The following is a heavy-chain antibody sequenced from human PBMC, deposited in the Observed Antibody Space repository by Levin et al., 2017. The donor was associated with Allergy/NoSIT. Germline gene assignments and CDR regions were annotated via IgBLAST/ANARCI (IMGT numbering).Heavy chain of an antibody. V-gene: IGHV3-11*05. CDR1: GFTFSDYY. CDR3: ARAPAWLVYYFDY. Sequence: GGSLRLSCAASGFTFSDYYMSWIRQAPGKGLEWVSYISSSSSYTNYADSVKGRFTISRDNAKNSLYLQMNSLRAEDTAVYYCARAPAWLVYYFDYWGQGTLVTVSS. CDR2: ISSSSSYT. J-gene: IGHJ4*02. D-gene: IGHD6-19*01.